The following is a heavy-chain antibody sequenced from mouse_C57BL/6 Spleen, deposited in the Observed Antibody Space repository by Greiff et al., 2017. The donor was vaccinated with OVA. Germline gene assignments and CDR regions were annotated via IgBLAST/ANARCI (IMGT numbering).Heavy chain of an antibody. Sequence: EVQLVESGPGLVKPSQSLSLTCSVTGYSITSGYYWNWIRQFPGNKLEWMGYISYDGSNNYNPSLKNRISITRDTSKNQLFLKLNSVTTEDTATYYCARDYYGSSYGVWGTGTTVTVSS. V-gene: IGHV3-6*01. J-gene: IGHJ1*03. D-gene: IGHD1-1*01. CDR2: ISYDGSN. CDR1: GYSITSGYY. CDR3: ARDYYGSSYGV.